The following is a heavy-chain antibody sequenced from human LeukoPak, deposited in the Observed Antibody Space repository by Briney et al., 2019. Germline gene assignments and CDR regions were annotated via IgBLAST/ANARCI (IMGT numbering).Heavy chain of an antibody. J-gene: IGHJ5*02. CDR2: IYYSGST. V-gene: IGHV4-39*01. D-gene: IGHD1-26*01. CDR3: ARRAREALLNWFDP. Sequence: SETLSLTCTVSGGSISSSSYYWGWIRQPPGKGLEWIGSIYYSGSTYYNPSLKSRVTISVDTSKNQFSLKLSSVTAADTAVYYCARRAREALLNWFDPWGQGTLVTVSS. CDR1: GGSISSSSYY.